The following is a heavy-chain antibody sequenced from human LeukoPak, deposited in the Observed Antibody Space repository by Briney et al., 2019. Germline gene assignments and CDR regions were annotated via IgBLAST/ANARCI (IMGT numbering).Heavy chain of an antibody. CDR1: GFTFSSYW. CDR2: IKQDGSEK. V-gene: IGHV3-7*01. J-gene: IGHJ4*02. D-gene: IGHD6-6*01. CDR3: ALCSGAARPNYFDY. Sequence: GGSLRLSCAASGFTFSSYWMSWVRQAPGKGLEWVANIKQDGSEKYYVDSVKGRFTISRDNVKNSLYLQMNSLRAEDTAVYYCALCSGAARPNYFDYWGQGTLVTVSS.